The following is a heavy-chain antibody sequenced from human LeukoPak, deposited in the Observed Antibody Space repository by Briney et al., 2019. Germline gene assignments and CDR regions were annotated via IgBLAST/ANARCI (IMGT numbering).Heavy chain of an antibody. CDR3: ARRITIFGVVNYFDY. CDR2: IYPSDSDT. V-gene: IGHV5-51*01. D-gene: IGHD3-3*01. Sequence: GESLKISCKGSGYSFTSYWIGWVRQMPGKGLEWMGSIYPSDSDTRYSPSFQGQVTISADKSISTAYLQWSSLKASDTAMYYCARRITIFGVVNYFDYWGQGTLVTVSS. CDR1: GYSFTSYW. J-gene: IGHJ4*02.